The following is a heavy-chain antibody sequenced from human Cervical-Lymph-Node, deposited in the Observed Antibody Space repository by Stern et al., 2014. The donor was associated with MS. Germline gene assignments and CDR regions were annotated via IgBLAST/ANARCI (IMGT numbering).Heavy chain of an antibody. CDR2: INPNSGGT. Sequence: VQLVESGAEVKKPGAAVKVSCKASGDTLTGYYMHWVRQAPGQGLEWMGWINPNSGGTNYAQKFQGRVTMTRDTSINTAYMELSGLRSDDTAVYFCARGPSIFWFDRWGQGTLVTVSS. CDR3: ARGPSIFWFDR. V-gene: IGHV1-2*02. J-gene: IGHJ5*02. D-gene: IGHD3-9*01. CDR1: GDTLTGYY.